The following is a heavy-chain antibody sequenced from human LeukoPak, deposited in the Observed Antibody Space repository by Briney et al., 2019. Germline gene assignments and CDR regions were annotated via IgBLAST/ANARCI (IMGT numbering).Heavy chain of an antibody. J-gene: IGHJ4*02. CDR2: INPNSGGT. D-gene: IGHD3-9*01. CDR3: ARDEGILVTAEYYFDY. V-gene: IGHV1-2*02. CDR1: GYTFTGYY. Sequence: ASVKDSCKASGYTFTGYYMHWVRQAPGQGLEWMGWINPNSGGTNYAQKFQGRVTMTRDTSISTAYMELSRLRSDDTAVYYCARDEGILVTAEYYFDYWGQGTLVTVSS.